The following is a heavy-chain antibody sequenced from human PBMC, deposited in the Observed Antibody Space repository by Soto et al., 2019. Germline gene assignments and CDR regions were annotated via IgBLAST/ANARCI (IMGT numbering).Heavy chain of an antibody. D-gene: IGHD3-22*01. V-gene: IGHV1-46*01. J-gene: IGHJ4*02. CDR2: INVGNGFS. CDR3: ARDPDNSAHHVGGY. Sequence: ASVKVSCKASGYSFTNYYIHWVRQAPGQGLEWMGTINVGNGFSSNAQKFQGRVTLTRDTSTSTAYMELSSLTSEDTALYYCARDPDNSAHHVGGYWGREILVTVSS. CDR1: GYSFTNYY.